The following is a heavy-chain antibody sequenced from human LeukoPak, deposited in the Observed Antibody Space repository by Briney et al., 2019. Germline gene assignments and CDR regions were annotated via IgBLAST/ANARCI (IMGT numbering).Heavy chain of an antibody. CDR2: INGSGGST. CDR1: GFTFSSYA. V-gene: IGHV3-23*01. J-gene: IGHJ4*02. CDR3: AIVTGTLYY. D-gene: IGHD1-7*01. Sequence: GGSLRLSCAASGFTFSSYAMSWVRQAPGKGLEWVSAINGSGGSTYYEDSVKGRLTISRDNSKNTLYLQMNSLRAEDTAVYYCAIVTGTLYYWGQGTVVTVSS.